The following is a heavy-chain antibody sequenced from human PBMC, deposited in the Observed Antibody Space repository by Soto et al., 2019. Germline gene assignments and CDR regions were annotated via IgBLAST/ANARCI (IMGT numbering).Heavy chain of an antibody. D-gene: IGHD5-12*01. V-gene: IGHV3-53*01. CDR1: GFIVSSKY. CDR2: IFTNGGT. CDR3: AKDARPDGYWDFDY. J-gene: IGHJ4*02. Sequence: PGGSLRLSCAASGFIVSSKYMSWVRQAPGKGLEWVSVIFTNGGTYYADSVKGRFTISRDNSKNTLYLQMNSLRAEDTAVYYCAKDARPDGYWDFDYWGQGTLVTVSS.